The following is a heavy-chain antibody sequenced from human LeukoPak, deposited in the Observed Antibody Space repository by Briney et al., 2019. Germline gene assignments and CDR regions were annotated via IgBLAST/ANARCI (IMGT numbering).Heavy chain of an antibody. CDR2: IHTSGST. CDR3: ARENDRYGRIDY. J-gene: IGHJ4*02. CDR1: GGSISSYY. Sequence: SETLSLTCTVSGGSISSYYWNWIRQPAGKGLEWIGRIHTSGSTSYNPSLKSRVIISIDTSKNQFSLRLSSVTAADTAVYYCARENDRYGRIDYWGQGTQVTVSS. V-gene: IGHV4-4*07. D-gene: IGHD5-18*01.